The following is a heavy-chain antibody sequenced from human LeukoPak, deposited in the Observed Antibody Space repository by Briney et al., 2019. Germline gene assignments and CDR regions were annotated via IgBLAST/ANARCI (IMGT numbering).Heavy chain of an antibody. V-gene: IGHV1-2*06. CDR2: INPNSGGT. Sequence: ASVKVSCKASGYTFTGYYMHWVRQAPGQGLEWMGRINPNSGGTNYAQKFQGRVTMTRDTSISTAYMELSRLRSGDTAVYYCARDRAVAGTGDFDYWGQGTLVTVSS. J-gene: IGHJ4*02. CDR3: ARDRAVAGTGDFDY. D-gene: IGHD6-19*01. CDR1: GYTFTGYY.